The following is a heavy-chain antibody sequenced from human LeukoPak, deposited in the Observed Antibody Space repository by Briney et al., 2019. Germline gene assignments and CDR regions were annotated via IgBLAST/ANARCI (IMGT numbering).Heavy chain of an antibody. CDR3: ARDEKVGATTVGFDP. Sequence: ASVKVSCKASGYTFTSYYMHWVRQAPGQGLEWMGIINPSGGSTSYAQKFQGRVTMTRDTSTSTVYMELSSLRSEDTAVYYCARDEKVGATTVGFDPWGQGTLVTVPS. V-gene: IGHV1-46*01. CDR2: INPSGGST. J-gene: IGHJ5*02. CDR1: GYTFTSYY. D-gene: IGHD1-26*01.